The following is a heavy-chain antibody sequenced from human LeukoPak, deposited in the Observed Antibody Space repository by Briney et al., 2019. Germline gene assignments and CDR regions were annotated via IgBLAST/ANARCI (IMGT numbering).Heavy chain of an antibody. D-gene: IGHD6-19*01. CDR1: GFTFSSYA. CDR2: IKSKTDGGTT. V-gene: IGHV3-15*01. Sequence: GGSLRLSCAASGFTFSSYAMSWVRQAPGKGLEWVGRIKSKTDGGTTDYAAPVKGRFTISRDDSKNTLYLQMNSLKTEDTAVYYCTTDRRLAASSPHDYWGQGTLVTVSS. CDR3: TTDRRLAASSPHDY. J-gene: IGHJ4*02.